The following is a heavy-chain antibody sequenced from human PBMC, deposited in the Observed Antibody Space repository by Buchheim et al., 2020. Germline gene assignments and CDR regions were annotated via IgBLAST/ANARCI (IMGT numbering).Heavy chain of an antibody. Sequence: QVQLVESGGGVVQPGRSLRLSCAASGFTFSSYGMHWVRPAPGKGLEWVAVIWYDGSNKYYADSVKGRFTISRDNSKNTLYLQMNSLRAEDTAVYYCARDRGYDSSGYYQNWFDPWGQGTL. D-gene: IGHD3-22*01. J-gene: IGHJ5*02. CDR1: GFTFSSYG. V-gene: IGHV3-33*01. CDR2: IWYDGSNK. CDR3: ARDRGYDSSGYYQNWFDP.